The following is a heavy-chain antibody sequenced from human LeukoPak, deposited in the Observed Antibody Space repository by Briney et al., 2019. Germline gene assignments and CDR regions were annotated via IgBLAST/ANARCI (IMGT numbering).Heavy chain of an antibody. CDR1: GGTFSSYA. V-gene: IGHV1-69*13. Sequence: SEKVSFKTSGGTFSSYAISWVRQAPGQGLEWMGGIIPIFGTANYAQKFQGRVTITADESTSTAYMELSSLRSEDTAVYYCARSRSGYDLAGPFDYWGQGTLVTVSS. D-gene: IGHD5-12*01. CDR2: IIPIFGTA. CDR3: ARSRSGYDLAGPFDY. J-gene: IGHJ4*02.